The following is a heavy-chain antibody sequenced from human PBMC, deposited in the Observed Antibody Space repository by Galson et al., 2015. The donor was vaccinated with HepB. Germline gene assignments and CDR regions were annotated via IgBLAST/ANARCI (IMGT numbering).Heavy chain of an antibody. CDR1: GFTFSSYT. CDR3: VRGKHLGSY. D-gene: IGHD1-1*01. V-gene: IGHV3-64D*06. CDR2: ISNNGDRT. Sequence: SLRLSCAASGFTFSSYTIHWVRQAPGKGLEYVSAISNNGDRTYYADSVKGRFTISRDNSKNTLYLQMSSLRAEDTAVYYCVRGKHLGSYWGQGALVTVSS. J-gene: IGHJ4*02.